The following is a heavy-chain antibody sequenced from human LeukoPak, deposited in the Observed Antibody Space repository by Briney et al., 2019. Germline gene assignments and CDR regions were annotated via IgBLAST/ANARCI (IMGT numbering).Heavy chain of an antibody. CDR3: ARTAQYSSSSSDY. Sequence: GASVTVSFTSSAYTFTIYGISWVRQAPGQGLEWMGWISAYNGNTNYAQKLQGRVTMTTDTSTSTAYMELRSLRSDDTAVYYCARTAQYSSSSSDYWGQGTLVTVSS. J-gene: IGHJ4*02. CDR1: AYTFTIYG. CDR2: ISAYNGNT. D-gene: IGHD6-13*01. V-gene: IGHV1-18*01.